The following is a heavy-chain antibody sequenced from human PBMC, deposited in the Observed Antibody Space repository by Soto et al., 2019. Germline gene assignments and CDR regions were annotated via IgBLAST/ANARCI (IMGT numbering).Heavy chain of an antibody. CDR3: ARGVLLAPDV. CDR1: GGSITSHY. CDR2: MYYSGRT. J-gene: IGHJ6*02. D-gene: IGHD1-26*01. Sequence: QVQLQESCPGLVKPSETLSLTCSVSGGSITSHYWTWVRQPPGKGLEWIGYMYYSGRTNYNPSLKSRVTVSIDPSKNQFSLQMSSITAADTAVYYCARGVLLAPDVWGQGTTVTVSS. V-gene: IGHV4-59*08.